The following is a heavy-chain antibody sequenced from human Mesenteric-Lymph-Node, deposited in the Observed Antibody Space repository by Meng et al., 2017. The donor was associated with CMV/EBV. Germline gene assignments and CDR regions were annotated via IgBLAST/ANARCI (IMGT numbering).Heavy chain of an antibody. D-gene: IGHD3-22*01. V-gene: IGHV4-61*01. CDR1: SGSYY. CDR2: IYYSGST. Sequence: SGSYYWSWIRQPPGKGLEWIGYIYYSGSTNYNPSLKSRVTISVNTSKNQFSLKLSSVTAADTAVYYCARVPFPPYYYDSSGYYFDYWGQGTLVTVSS. CDR3: ARVPFPPYYYDSSGYYFDY. J-gene: IGHJ4*02.